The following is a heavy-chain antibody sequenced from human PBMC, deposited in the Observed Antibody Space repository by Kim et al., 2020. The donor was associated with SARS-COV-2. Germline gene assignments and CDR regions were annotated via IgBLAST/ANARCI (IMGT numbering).Heavy chain of an antibody. D-gene: IGHD6-19*01. J-gene: IGHJ5*02. Sequence: NPSLQSRVPISVDTSKNQFSLKLSSVTAADTAVYYCARHEGIAVAGPLDPWGQGTLVTVSS. CDR3: ARHEGIAVAGPLDP. V-gene: IGHV4-39*01.